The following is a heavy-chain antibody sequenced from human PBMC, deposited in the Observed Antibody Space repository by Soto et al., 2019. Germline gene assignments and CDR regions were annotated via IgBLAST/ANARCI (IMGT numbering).Heavy chain of an antibody. CDR2: INSDGSST. CDR3: VGGAPMDV. Sequence: GGSLRPSRAASGFTFSSTWMYWVRQVPGKGLVWVSRINSDGSSTSHADFVEGRFTISRDNAKNTLYLEMNGLRVEDTAVYYCVGGAPMDVWGKGTTVTVSS. V-gene: IGHV3-74*01. J-gene: IGHJ6*04. CDR1: GFTFSSTW.